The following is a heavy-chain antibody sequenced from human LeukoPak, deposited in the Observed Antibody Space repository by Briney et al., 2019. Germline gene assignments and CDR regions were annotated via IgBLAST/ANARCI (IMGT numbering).Heavy chain of an antibody. CDR3: ARKSLNYDFWSGYGRNEYYFDY. CDR2: ISDIGSI. CDR1: GGSISSYY. D-gene: IGHD3-3*01. V-gene: IGHV4-59*12. Sequence: SETLSLTCTVSGGSISSYYWSWIRQPPGKGLEWIAYISDIGSINYNPSLKSRVTISLDTSKNQFSLKLSSVTAADTAVYYCARKSLNYDFWSGYGRNEYYFDYWGQGTLVTVSS. J-gene: IGHJ4*02.